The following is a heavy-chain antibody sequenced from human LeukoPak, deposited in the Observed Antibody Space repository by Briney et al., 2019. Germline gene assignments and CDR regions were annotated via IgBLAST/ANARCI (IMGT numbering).Heavy chain of an antibody. J-gene: IGHJ6*03. CDR2: MNPSSGNT. CDR3: ARAAGGTRNYYMDV. CDR1: GYTFSSYD. D-gene: IGHD3-16*01. V-gene: IGHV1-8*01. Sequence: ASVKVSCRASGYTFSSYDVNWVRQATGQGLEWLGWMNPSSGNTGYAQKFQGRVTIIRNTSISTAYMELSSLRSEDTAVYYCARAAGGTRNYYMDVWAKGTTVTVSS.